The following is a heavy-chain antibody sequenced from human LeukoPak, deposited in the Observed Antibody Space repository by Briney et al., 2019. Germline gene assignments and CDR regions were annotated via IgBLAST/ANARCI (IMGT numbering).Heavy chain of an antibody. CDR2: MNPNSVNT. CDR3: ARGRMITFGGVIAN. Sequence: ASVKVSCKASGYTFTSYDINWVRQATGQGLECMGWMNPNSVNTGYAQKFQGRVTMTRNPSISTAYMELGSLRSEDTAVYYCARGRMITFGGVIANWGQGTLVTVSS. J-gene: IGHJ4*02. D-gene: IGHD3-16*02. V-gene: IGHV1-8*01. CDR1: GYTFTSYD.